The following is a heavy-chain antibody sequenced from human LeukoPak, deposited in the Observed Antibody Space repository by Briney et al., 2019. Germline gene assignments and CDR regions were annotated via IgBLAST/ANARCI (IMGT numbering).Heavy chain of an antibody. Sequence: SETLSLTCTASGGSISSYYWSWIRQPPGKGLEWIGYIYYSGSTNYNPSLKSRVTISVDTSKNQFSLKLSSVTAADTAVYYCARDVNSYGPSFDYWGQGSLVTVSS. J-gene: IGHJ4*02. V-gene: IGHV4-59*01. CDR2: IYYSGST. D-gene: IGHD4-17*01. CDR3: ARDVNSYGPSFDY. CDR1: GGSISSYY.